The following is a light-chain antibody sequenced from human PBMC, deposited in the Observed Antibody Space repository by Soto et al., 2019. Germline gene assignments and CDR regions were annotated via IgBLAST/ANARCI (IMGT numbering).Light chain of an antibody. CDR3: QQYQSAPQS. Sequence: DIVMTQSPDSLAVSLGERATINCKSSQSVLYSPNNKNYLAWYQQKPGQPPKLLIYWASTRESGVPDRFSGSRSGTDFTLTISSLQAEDVAFYYCQQYQSAPQSFGQGTKVEIK. J-gene: IGKJ1*01. CDR1: QSVLYSPNNKNY. CDR2: WAS. V-gene: IGKV4-1*01.